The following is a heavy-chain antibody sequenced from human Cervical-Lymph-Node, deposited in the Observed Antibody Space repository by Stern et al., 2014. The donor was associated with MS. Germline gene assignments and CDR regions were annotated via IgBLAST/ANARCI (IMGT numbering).Heavy chain of an antibody. V-gene: IGHV1-46*01. CDR1: GYTFTTYF. CDR3: ARQRTTGHMDFDY. Sequence: QAQLGQSGAEVKKPGASVNVSCKASGYTFTTYFVHWMRQAPGPGLEWMGIMSSSDGDTSDIRSFQGRVTMTRDTSANTVYLRLSNLKSEDTAVYYCARQRTTGHMDFDYWGQGTLVTVSS. D-gene: IGHD1-1*01. J-gene: IGHJ4*02. CDR2: MSSSDGDT.